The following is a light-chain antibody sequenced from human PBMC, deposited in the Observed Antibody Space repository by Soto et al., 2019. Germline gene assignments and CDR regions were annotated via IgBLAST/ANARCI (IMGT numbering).Light chain of an antibody. CDR3: QQYNNWPPYT. Sequence: EIVMTQSPATLSVSPGERATLSCRASQSVSSNLAWYQQKPGQAPRLLIYGASIRVTAVPVRFSGSGSGTEFTLTISGLQSEDFAVYYCQQYNNWPPYTFGQGTKLEIK. CDR1: QSVSSN. J-gene: IGKJ2*01. V-gene: IGKV3-15*01. CDR2: GAS.